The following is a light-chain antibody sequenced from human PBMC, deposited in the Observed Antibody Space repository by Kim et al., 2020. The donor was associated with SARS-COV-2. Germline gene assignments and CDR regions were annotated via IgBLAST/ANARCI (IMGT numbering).Light chain of an antibody. CDR2: QDS. V-gene: IGLV3-1*01. J-gene: IGLJ2*01. CDR1: KLGDKY. CDR3: QAWDSSTVV. Sequence: SYELTQPPSVPVSPGQTASITCSGDKLGDKYACXYRQKPGQSPVLVIYQDSKRPSGIPERFSGSNSGNTATLTISGTQAMDEADYYCQAWDSSTVVFGGG.